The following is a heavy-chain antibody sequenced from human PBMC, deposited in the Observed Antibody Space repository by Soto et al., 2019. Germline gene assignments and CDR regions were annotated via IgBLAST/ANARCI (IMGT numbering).Heavy chain of an antibody. Sequence: QVQLVQSGAEVKKPGASVKVSCTASGYTFTRFAISWVRQAPGQGLEWMGWISAYNGNTNYAQKLQGRVTMTTDTSTSTAYMELRSLRSDDTAVYYCARDYYYDSRGYTRFDPWGQGTPVTVSS. D-gene: IGHD3-22*01. CDR3: ARDYYYDSRGYTRFDP. J-gene: IGHJ5*02. CDR1: GYTFTRFA. V-gene: IGHV1-18*01. CDR2: ISAYNGNT.